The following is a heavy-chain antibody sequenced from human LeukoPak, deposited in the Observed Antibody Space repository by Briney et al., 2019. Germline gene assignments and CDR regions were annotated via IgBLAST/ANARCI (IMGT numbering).Heavy chain of an antibody. J-gene: IGHJ6*03. CDR1: EFTCSRCG. CDR2: ANK. Sequence: GGSLRLSCAASEFTCSRCGVHGVRQGANKSYADSVKGRFTISRDNSYNTVSLQMNSLRDEDTGVYYCAKGLRTGVGPYMGYHYYMDVWGKGATVTVS. V-gene: IGHV3-30*07. D-gene: IGHD3-16*01. CDR3: AKGLRTGVGPYMGYHYYMDV.